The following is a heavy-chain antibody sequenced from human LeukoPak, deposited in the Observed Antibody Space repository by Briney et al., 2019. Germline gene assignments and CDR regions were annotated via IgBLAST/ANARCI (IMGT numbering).Heavy chain of an antibody. CDR1: GGSISSGSYY. CDR2: IYTSGST. V-gene: IGHV4-61*02. D-gene: IGHD3-22*01. Sequence: SETLSLTCTVSGGSISSGSYYWSWIRQPAGKGLEWIGRIYTSGSTNYNPSLESRVTISVDTSKNQFSLKLSSVTAADTAVYYCARGESSGYYYYYYYYMDVWGKGTTVTISS. J-gene: IGHJ6*03. CDR3: ARGESSGYYYYYYYYMDV.